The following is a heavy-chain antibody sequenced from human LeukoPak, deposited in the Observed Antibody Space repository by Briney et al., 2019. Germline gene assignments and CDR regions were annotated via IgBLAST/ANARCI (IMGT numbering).Heavy chain of an antibody. CDR2: IYPGVSDT. CDR1: GYSFTSYW. D-gene: IGHD5-12*01. V-gene: IGHV5-51*07. CDR3: ARQAVDIVATTYAFDI. J-gene: IGHJ3*02. Sequence: GESLKISCKGSGYSFTSYWIGWVHQLPGKGLEWMGIIYPGVSDTRYSPSFQGQVTISADKSISTAYLQWSSLKASDTAMYYCARQAVDIVATTYAFDIWGQGTMVTVSS.